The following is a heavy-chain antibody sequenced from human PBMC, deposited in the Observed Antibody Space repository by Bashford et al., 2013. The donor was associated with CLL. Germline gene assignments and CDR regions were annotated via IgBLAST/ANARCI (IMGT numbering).Heavy chain of an antibody. D-gene: IGHD3-10*01. V-gene: IGHV2-70*04. CDR3: ARGMQHGSGTLFDY. CDR1: GFSFTTTGAR. J-gene: IGHJ4*02. CDR2: IDWDDDK. Sequence: SGPTLVKPTQTLTLTCTFSGFSFTTTGARVSWIRQPPGKALEWLARIDWDDDKFYSPPLETRLTISKDTSRNQVVLRMTNMDPVDTATYYCARGMQHGSGTLFDYWGQGTLVTVSS.